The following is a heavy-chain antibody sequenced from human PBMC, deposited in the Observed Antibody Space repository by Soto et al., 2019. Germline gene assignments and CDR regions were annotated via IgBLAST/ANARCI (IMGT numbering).Heavy chain of an antibody. CDR1: GYIFTSYW. D-gene: IGHD4-17*01. J-gene: IGHJ2*01. V-gene: IGHV5-51*01. CDR2: IYPGDSDT. Sequence: GESLKISCKGSGYIFTSYWIGWVRQMHGKGLEWMGIIYPGDSDTTYSPSFQGHVTISADKSISTAYLQWSSLKASDTAMYYCARHEGFGDSYWYFDLWGRGTLVTVSS. CDR3: ARHEGFGDSYWYFDL.